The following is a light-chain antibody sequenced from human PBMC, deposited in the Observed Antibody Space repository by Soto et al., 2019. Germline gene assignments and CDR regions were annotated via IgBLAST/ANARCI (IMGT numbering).Light chain of an antibody. J-gene: IGLJ2*01. CDR1: SSNIGAGYD. V-gene: IGLV1-40*01. CDR3: QSYDSSRSGYVV. CDR2: GNS. Sequence: QSVLPQPPSVSGAPGQRVTISCTGSSSNIGAGYDVHWYQQLPGTAPKLSIYGNSNRPSGVPDRFSGSKSGTSASLAITGLQVEDEDDYYCQSYDSSRSGYVVFGGGTKVTVL.